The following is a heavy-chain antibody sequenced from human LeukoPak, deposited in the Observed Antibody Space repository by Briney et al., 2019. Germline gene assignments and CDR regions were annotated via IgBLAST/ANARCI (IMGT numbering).Heavy chain of an antibody. CDR1: GYTLTELS. V-gene: IGHV1-18*01. CDR3: ARTAPGIAAVYYYYYYGMGV. J-gene: IGHJ6*02. D-gene: IGHD6-13*01. Sequence: GASVKVSCKVSGYTLTELSMHWVRQAPGQGLEWMGWISAYNGNTNYAQKLQGRVTMTTDTSTSTAYMELRSLRSDDTAVYYCARTAPGIAAVYYYYYYGMGVWGQGTTVTVSS. CDR2: ISAYNGNT.